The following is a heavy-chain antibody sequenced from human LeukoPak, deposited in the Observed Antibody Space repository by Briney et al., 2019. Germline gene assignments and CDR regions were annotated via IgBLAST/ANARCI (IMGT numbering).Heavy chain of an antibody. V-gene: IGHV4-59*01. CDR3: ARSGEQWLVPGPNWFDP. J-gene: IGHJ5*02. CDR2: IYYSRST. D-gene: IGHD6-19*01. CDR1: GGSISSYY. Sequence: TSETLSLTCTVSGGSISSYYWSWIRQPPGKGLEWIGYIYYSRSTNYNPSLKSRVTISVDTSKNQFSLKLSSVTAADTAVYCCARSGEQWLVPGPNWFDPWGQGTLVTVSS.